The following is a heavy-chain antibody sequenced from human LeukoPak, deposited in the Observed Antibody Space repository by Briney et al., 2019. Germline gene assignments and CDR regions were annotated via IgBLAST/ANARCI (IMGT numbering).Heavy chain of an antibody. CDR1: GFTFSSYT. Sequence: PGGSLRLSCAASGFTFSSYTLNWVRQAPGKGLEWVSSISSSSSYIYYADSVKGRLTISRDNAENSLYLQVNSLRAEDTAVYYCARDRGSSVYGLDVWGQGTTVTVSS. CDR3: ARDRGSSVYGLDV. CDR2: ISSSSSYI. V-gene: IGHV3-21*01. D-gene: IGHD3-22*01. J-gene: IGHJ6*02.